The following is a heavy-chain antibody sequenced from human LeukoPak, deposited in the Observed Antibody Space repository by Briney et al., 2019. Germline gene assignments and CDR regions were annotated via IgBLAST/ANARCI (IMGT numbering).Heavy chain of an antibody. CDR2: ISGSSGST. D-gene: IGHD6-13*01. Sequence: GGSLRLSCAASGFTFSSYAMSWVRQAPGKGLEWVSAISGSSGSTYYADSVKGRFTISRDNSKNTLYLQMNSLRAEDTAVYYCASGGIAATIHDYWGQGTLVTVSS. V-gene: IGHV3-23*01. J-gene: IGHJ4*02. CDR1: GFTFSSYA. CDR3: ASGGIAATIHDY.